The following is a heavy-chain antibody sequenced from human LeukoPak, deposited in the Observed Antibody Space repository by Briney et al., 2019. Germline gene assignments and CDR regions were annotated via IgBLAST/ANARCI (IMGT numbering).Heavy chain of an antibody. CDR3: ARDMDGSGYYMDV. D-gene: IGHD3-10*01. V-gene: IGHV4-4*07. Sequence: SETLSLPCTVSGGSITSYYWSWIRQPAGKGLEWIGRMYTSGSTNYNPSLKSRVTMSVDTSKNQFSLKLSSVTAADTAVYYCARDMDGSGYYMDVWGKGTTVTISS. CDR1: GGSITSYY. J-gene: IGHJ6*03. CDR2: MYTSGST.